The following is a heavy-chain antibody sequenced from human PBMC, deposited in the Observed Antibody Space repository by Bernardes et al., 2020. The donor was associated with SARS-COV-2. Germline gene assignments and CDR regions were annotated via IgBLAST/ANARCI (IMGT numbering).Heavy chain of an antibody. V-gene: IGHV4-34*01. J-gene: IGHJ4*02. CDR2: INHSGST. CDR1: GGSFSGYY. D-gene: IGHD3-3*01. Sequence: SETLSLTCAVYGGSFSGYYWSWIRQPPGKGLEWIGEINHSGSTNYNPSLKSRVTISVDTSKNQFSLKLSSVTAADTAVFYCARGGPEGAYYNMLDDYWGQGTLVTVSS. CDR3: ARGGPEGAYYNMLDDY.